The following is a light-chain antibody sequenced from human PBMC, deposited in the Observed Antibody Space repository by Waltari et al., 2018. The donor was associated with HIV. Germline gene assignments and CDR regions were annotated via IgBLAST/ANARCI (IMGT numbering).Light chain of an antibody. Sequence: SYELAHPPSVSVSPGQTARLTCSGDALPSPFVYWYQQKPGQAPIVVIYKDSERPSGLPERFSGFISGTTATLTISAVQAEDEADYYCQSADITGTLGVFGGGTRLTV. V-gene: IGLV3-25*03. CDR1: ALPSPF. CDR2: KDS. CDR3: QSADITGTLGV. J-gene: IGLJ2*01.